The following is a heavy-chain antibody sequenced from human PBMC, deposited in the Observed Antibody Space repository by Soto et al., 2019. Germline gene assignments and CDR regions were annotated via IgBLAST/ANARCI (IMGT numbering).Heavy chain of an antibody. V-gene: IGHV4-39*01. CDR1: GGSISSSSYY. J-gene: IGHJ6*02. CDR3: ATPYGGDYYYYGMDV. CDR2: IYYSGST. D-gene: IGHD4-17*01. Sequence: QLLESGPGLVKPSETLSLTCTVSGGSISSSSYYWGWIRQPPGKGLEWIGSIYYSGSTYYNPSLKSRVTISVDTSKNQFSLKLSSVTAADTAVYYCATPYGGDYYYYGMDVWGQGTTVTVSS.